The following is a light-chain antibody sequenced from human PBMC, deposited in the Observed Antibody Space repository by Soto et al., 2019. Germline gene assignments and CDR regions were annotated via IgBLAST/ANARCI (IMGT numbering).Light chain of an antibody. CDR1: QAISTY. CDR3: QQSFNCLGLT. V-gene: IGKV1-39*01. Sequence: DIQMTQSPSSLSASVGDRVTITCRASQAISTYLNWYQQIPGKAPKLLIYGTSSLQRWVPSRFSGSGSGTDFSLTITSLQPEDFATYYCQQSFNCLGLTFGGGTKVDIX. J-gene: IGKJ4*01. CDR2: GTS.